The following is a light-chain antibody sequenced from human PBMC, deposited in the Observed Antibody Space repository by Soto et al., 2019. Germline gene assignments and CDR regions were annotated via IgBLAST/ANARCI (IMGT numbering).Light chain of an antibody. CDR1: QDISSY. J-gene: IGKJ4*01. CDR2: AAS. Sequence: IQVTQSPSSLSASVGDRVTITCRASQDISSYLAWYQQKPGKAPTLLIYAASTLQSGVPSRFSGSGFGTEFTLTISSLQPDDFATYYCQQSYSTLGLTFGGGTKVDIK. CDR3: QQSYSTLGLT. V-gene: IGKV1-9*01.